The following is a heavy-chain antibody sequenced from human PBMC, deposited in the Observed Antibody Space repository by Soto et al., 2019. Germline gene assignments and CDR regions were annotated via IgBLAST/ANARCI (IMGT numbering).Heavy chain of an antibody. Sequence: EVQLVESGGGLVQPGRSLRLSCAASGFTFDDYAMHWVRQAPGKGLEWVSGISWNSGSIGYADSVKGRFTISRDNAKNSLYLQMNSLRAEDTALYYCAKGHGITIFGGPFDYWGKGNLVTVSS. V-gene: IGHV3-9*01. J-gene: IGHJ4*02. CDR2: ISWNSGSI. CDR3: AKGHGITIFGGPFDY. D-gene: IGHD3-3*01. CDR1: GFTFDDYA.